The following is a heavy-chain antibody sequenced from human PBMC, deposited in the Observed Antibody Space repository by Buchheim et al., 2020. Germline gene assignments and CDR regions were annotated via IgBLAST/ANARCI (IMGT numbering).Heavy chain of an antibody. D-gene: IGHD3-16*02. CDR1: GYTFTSYG. Sequence: QVQLVQSGIEVKKTGASVKVSCKASGYTFTSYGITWVRQAPGQGLEWMGWIGAYNGNTNYAEKFQGRVTMTRDSSTSTPSLELRSLRSDDTAVYYCAWGILVIRDYYTMDVWGQGTT. CDR2: IGAYNGNT. CDR3: AWGILVIRDYYTMDV. J-gene: IGHJ6*02. V-gene: IGHV1-18*01.